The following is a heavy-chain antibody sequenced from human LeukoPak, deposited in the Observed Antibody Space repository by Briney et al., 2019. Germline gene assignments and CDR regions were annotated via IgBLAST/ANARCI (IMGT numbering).Heavy chain of an antibody. D-gene: IGHD3-10*01. Sequence: ASVKVSCKASGYTFTSYGIIWVRQAPGQGLEWMGWISTYNGNTNYAQKLQGRVTMTTDTSTSTAYMELRSLRSDDTAVYYCARGLWFGELLFEAFDIWGQGTMVTVSS. J-gene: IGHJ3*02. CDR1: GYTFTSYG. CDR3: ARGLWFGELLFEAFDI. V-gene: IGHV1-18*01. CDR2: ISTYNGNT.